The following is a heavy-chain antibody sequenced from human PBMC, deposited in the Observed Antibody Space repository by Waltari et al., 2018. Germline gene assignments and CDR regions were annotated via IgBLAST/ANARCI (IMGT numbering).Heavy chain of an antibody. CDR1: GDSVSSNSAP. CDR3: ARDRYSYGYYYYYYMDV. CDR2: TYYRSKWYN. D-gene: IGHD5-18*01. J-gene: IGHJ6*03. Sequence: QVQLQQSGPGLVKPSQTLSLTCAISGDSVSSNSAPWDWTRQSPSRGLEWLGRTYYRSKWYNDYAVSVKSRITINPDTSKNQFSLQLNSVTPEDTAVYYCARDRYSYGYYYYYYMDVWGKGTTVTVSS. V-gene: IGHV6-1*01.